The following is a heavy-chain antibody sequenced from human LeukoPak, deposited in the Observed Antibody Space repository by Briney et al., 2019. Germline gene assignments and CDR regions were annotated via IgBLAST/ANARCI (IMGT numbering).Heavy chain of an antibody. J-gene: IGHJ5*02. CDR1: GGSFSGYY. CDR2: INHSGST. D-gene: IGHD2/OR15-2a*01. CDR3: ARHNRGPTRWFDP. Sequence: SETLSLTCAVYGGSFSGYYWSWIRQPPGKGLEWIGEINHSGSTNYNPSLKSRVTISVDTSKNQFSLKLSSVTAADTAVYYCARHNRGPTRWFDPWGQGTLVTVSS. V-gene: IGHV4-34*01.